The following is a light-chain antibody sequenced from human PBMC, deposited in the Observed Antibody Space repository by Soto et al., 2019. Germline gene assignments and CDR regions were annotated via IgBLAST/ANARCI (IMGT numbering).Light chain of an antibody. J-gene: IGKJ5*01. CDR1: QSVHNF. V-gene: IGKV3-20*01. CDR2: GAS. Sequence: EVVLTQSPATLSLSPGDRAALSCKASQSVHNFLAWYQQKPGQAPRLLIYGASIRAPGIPDKFSGTGSGTDYSLTIDRLEPEDFAVYYCQQYGSSPITFGQGTRLEIK. CDR3: QQYGSSPIT.